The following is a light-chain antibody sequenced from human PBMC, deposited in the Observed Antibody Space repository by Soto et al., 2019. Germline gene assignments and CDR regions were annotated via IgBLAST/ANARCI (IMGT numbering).Light chain of an antibody. Sequence: IVLAQSPGSLSLSPGERATLSCRSGQSVSNNYLAWYQQKPGQAPRLLIYSASRRATGFPARFSGSGSGTDFTLTISRLEPEDFAVFFCQQYGTSQTIFGQGTRLENK. CDR2: SAS. CDR1: QSVSNNY. CDR3: QQYGTSQTI. J-gene: IGKJ5*01. V-gene: IGKV3-20*01.